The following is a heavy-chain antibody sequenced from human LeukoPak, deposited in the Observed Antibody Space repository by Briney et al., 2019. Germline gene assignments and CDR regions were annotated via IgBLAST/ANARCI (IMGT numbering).Heavy chain of an antibody. CDR3: ARSWDYGDYVEAFDI. D-gene: IGHD4-17*01. J-gene: IGHJ3*02. V-gene: IGHV3-11*01. Sequence: PGGSLRLSCAASGFTFSTYAMTWVSWVRQAPGKGLEWVSYISSSGSTIYYADSVKGRFTISRDNAKNSLYLQMNSLRAEDTAVYYCARSWDYGDYVEAFDIWGQGTMVTVSS. CDR2: ISSSGSTI. CDR1: GFTFSTYA.